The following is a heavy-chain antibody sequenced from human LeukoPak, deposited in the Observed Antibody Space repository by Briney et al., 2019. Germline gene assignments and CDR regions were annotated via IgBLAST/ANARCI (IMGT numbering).Heavy chain of an antibody. CDR2: INSDGFSI. CDR1: GFTFSSYW. CDR3: AKDTPPPHILYYDILTGYLD. D-gene: IGHD3-9*01. V-gene: IGHV3-74*01. J-gene: IGHJ4*02. Sequence: GGSLRLSCAASGFTFSSYWMYWVRQAPGKGLVWVSRINSDGFSISYADSVKGRFTISRDNAKNRLYLQMNSLRAEDTAVYYWAKDTPPPHILYYDILTGYLDWGQGTLVTVSS.